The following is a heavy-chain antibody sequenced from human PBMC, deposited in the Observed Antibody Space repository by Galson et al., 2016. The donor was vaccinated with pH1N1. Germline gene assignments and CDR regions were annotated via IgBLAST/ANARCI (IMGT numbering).Heavy chain of an antibody. V-gene: IGHV2-70*11. CDR3: ARVPGAVPGTKNENYMDV. J-gene: IGHJ6*03. Sequence: PALVKPTQTLTLTCTFSGFSLSTSGMSVSWIRQPPGKALEWLARIDWDDDKYYRTYLKTRLTISKDTSKNQVVLTMTNMDPLATAAYYCARVPGAVPGTKNENYMDVWGKGTTVTVSS. CDR2: IDWDDDK. D-gene: IGHD6-19*01. CDR1: GFSLSTSGMS.